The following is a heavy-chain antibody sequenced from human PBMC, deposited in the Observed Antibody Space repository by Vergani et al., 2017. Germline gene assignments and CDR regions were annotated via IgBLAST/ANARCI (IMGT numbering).Heavy chain of an antibody. Sequence: QVQLQQWGAGLLKPSETLSLTCAVYGGSFSGYYWSWIRQPPGKGLEWIGEINHSGSTNYNPSLKSRVTISVDTSKNQFSLKLSSVTAADTAVYYCARRGGDYYGSGDNDYWGQGTLVTVSP. CDR1: GGSFSGYY. J-gene: IGHJ4*02. CDR3: ARRGGDYYGSGDNDY. CDR2: INHSGST. D-gene: IGHD3-10*01. V-gene: IGHV4-34*01.